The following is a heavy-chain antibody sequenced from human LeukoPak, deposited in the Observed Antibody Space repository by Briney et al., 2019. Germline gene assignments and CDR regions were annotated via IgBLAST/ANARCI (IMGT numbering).Heavy chain of an antibody. D-gene: IGHD5-12*01. V-gene: IGHV3-7*01. CDR3: ARDHRYAFDT. CDR2: IKQDGSDK. J-gene: IGHJ4*02. Sequence: GGSLRLSCAASGFTFTSNWMSWVRQAPGKGLEWVANIKQDGSDKCYVDSVKGRFTISRDNAKSSLFLQMNNLRVEDTAVYYCARDHRYAFDTWGQGTLVTVSS. CDR1: GFTFTSNW.